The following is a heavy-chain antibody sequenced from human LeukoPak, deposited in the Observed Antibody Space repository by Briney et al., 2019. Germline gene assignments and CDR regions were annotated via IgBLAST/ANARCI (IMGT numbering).Heavy chain of an antibody. J-gene: IGHJ4*02. V-gene: IGHV3-74*01. Sequence: GGSLRLSCAASGNYWMHWVRQAPGKGLVWVSHINGDGSWTTYADSVKGRFTISKDNAKNTVYLQMSSLRAEDTAVYYCAKLGTVVVPAATYYWGQGTLVTVSS. D-gene: IGHD2-2*01. CDR1: GNYW. CDR3: AKLGTVVVPAATYY. CDR2: INGDGSWT.